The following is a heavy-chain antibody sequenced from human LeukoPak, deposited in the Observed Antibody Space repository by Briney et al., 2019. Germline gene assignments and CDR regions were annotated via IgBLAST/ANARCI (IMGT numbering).Heavy chain of an antibody. V-gene: IGHV4-59*01. CDR3: ARDSRGGGPDFDY. CDR2: IHYSGTT. J-gene: IGHJ4*02. CDR1: GDSISNYY. D-gene: IGHD3-16*01. Sequence: PSETLSLTCTVSGDSISNYYWAWIRQSPGKGLEWIGYIHYSGTTNYNPSLKSRVTISVDSSRTQFSLKLSSVAAADTAVYYCARDSRGGGPDFDYWGQGTLVTVSS.